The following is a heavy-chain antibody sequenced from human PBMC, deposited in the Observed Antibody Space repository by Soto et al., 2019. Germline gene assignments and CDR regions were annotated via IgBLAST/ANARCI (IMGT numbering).Heavy chain of an antibody. CDR2: ISSSSSYI. Sequence: GGSLRLSCAASGFTFSSYSMNWVRQAPGKGLEWVSSISSSSSYIYYADSVKGRFTISRDNAKNSLYLQMNSLRAEDTAVYYCARDVEVYYYYYYGMDVWGQGTTVTVSS. V-gene: IGHV3-21*01. J-gene: IGHJ6*02. D-gene: IGHD1-1*01. CDR1: GFTFSSYS. CDR3: ARDVEVYYYYYYGMDV.